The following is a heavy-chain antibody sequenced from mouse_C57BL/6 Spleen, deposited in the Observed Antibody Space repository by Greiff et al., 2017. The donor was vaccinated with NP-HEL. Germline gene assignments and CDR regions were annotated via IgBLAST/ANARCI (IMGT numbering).Heavy chain of an antibody. J-gene: IGHJ3*01. D-gene: IGHD4-1*02. Sequence: VQLQQSGPELVKPGASVKISCKASGYAFSSSWMNWVKQRPGKGLEWIGRIYPGDGDTNYIGKFKGKATLTADKSSSTAYMQLSSLTSEDSAVFFCARSPTGTGFAYWGQRTLVTVSA. CDR3: ARSPTGTGFAY. CDR1: GYAFSSSW. CDR2: IYPGDGDT. V-gene: IGHV1-82*01.